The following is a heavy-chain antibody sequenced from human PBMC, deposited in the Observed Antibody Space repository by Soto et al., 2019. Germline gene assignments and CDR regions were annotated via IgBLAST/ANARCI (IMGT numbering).Heavy chain of an antibody. CDR3: APGYSSGASWFDP. CDR1: GGTFSRFA. D-gene: IGHD6-25*01. CDR2: IIPIFGTP. V-gene: IGHV1-69*01. J-gene: IGHJ5*02. Sequence: QVQLVQSGAEVKKPGSSVSVSCKASGGTFSRFAISWVRQAPGQGLEWMGGIIPIFGTPNYAQKFQGRVTITADESTSTVNMGRGSLRPEDTAGYYCAPGYSSGASWFDPWGQGTLVTVSS.